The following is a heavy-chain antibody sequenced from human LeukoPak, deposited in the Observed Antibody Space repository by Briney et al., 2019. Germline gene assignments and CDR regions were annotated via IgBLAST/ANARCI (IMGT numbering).Heavy chain of an antibody. D-gene: IGHD3-10*01. V-gene: IGHV4-61*02. CDR2: IYTSGST. J-gene: IGHJ3*02. CDR1: GGSISSSSYY. Sequence: PSETLSLTCTVSGGSISSSSYYWGWIRQPPGKGLEWIGRIYTSGSTSYNPSLKSRVTISIDTSKNQFSLKLSSVTAADTAMYYCARRPMGDAFDIWGQGTMVTVSS. CDR3: ARRPMGDAFDI.